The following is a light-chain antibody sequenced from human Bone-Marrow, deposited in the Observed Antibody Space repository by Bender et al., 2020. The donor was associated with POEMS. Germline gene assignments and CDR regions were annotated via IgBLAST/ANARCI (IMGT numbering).Light chain of an antibody. J-gene: IGLJ1*01. V-gene: IGLV2-14*02. CDR3: AAWDDSLSGYV. CDR1: RSDVGSYNL. CDR2: EGN. Sequence: QSALTQPASVSGSPGQSITISCTGTRSDVGSYNLVSWYQQNPGKAPKLIIYEGNKRPSGVPDRFSGSKSGTSASLAIRGLRSEDEADYYCAAWDDSLSGYVFATGTKVTVL.